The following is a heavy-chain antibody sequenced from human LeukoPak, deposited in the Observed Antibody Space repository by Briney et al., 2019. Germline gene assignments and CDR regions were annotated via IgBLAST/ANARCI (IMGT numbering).Heavy chain of an antibody. CDR2: ISSSSSYI. Sequence: SGGSLRLSCAASGFTFSSYSMNWVRQAPGKGLEWVSSISSSSSYIYYADSVKGRFTISRDNAKNSLYLQMNSLRAEDTAVYYCARDKFGWDDFYYMDVWGKGTTVTVSS. V-gene: IGHV3-21*01. J-gene: IGHJ6*03. CDR3: ARDKFGWDDFYYMDV. CDR1: GFTFSSYS. D-gene: IGHD3-3*01.